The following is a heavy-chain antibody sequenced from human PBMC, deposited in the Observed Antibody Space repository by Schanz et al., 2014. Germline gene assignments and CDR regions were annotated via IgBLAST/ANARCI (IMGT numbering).Heavy chain of an antibody. CDR3: ARDRGYCSGGSCLTVDY. CDR1: GFAFSVYG. CDR2: IWSDGSTK. D-gene: IGHD2-15*01. Sequence: QAQMVESGGGVVQPGRSLRLSCAASGFAFSVYGMHWVRQAPGKGPEWVAVIWSDGSTKYYADSVKGRFTISRDNSKNTLYLQMNSLRAEDTAVYYCARDRGYCSGGSCLTVDYWGQGTLVTVSS. J-gene: IGHJ4*02. V-gene: IGHV3-33*01.